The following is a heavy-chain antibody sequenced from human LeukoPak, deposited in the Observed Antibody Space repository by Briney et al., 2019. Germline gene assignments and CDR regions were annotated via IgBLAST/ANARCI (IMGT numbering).Heavy chain of an antibody. Sequence: GGSLRLSCAASGFSFSKYAMSWVRQAPGKGLEWVSGKSGDGITTFYADSVRGRFTISRDNSKNTVYLRMNSLRAEDTAVYYCAKAVTLFGVVWGAYFDYWGQGTLVSVSS. D-gene: IGHD3-3*01. CDR1: GFSFSKYA. J-gene: IGHJ4*02. V-gene: IGHV3-23*01. CDR3: AKAVTLFGVVWGAYFDY. CDR2: KSGDGITT.